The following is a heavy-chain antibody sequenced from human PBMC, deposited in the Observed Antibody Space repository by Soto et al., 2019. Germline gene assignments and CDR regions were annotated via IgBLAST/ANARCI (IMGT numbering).Heavy chain of an antibody. CDR2: IYYSGST. CDR1: GGSISSSSYY. J-gene: IGHJ6*02. CDR3: ARHTQRITIFGVVTDYYYYYGMDV. Sequence: SETLSLTCTVSGGSISSSSYYWGWIRQPPGKGLEWIGSIYYSGSTYYNPSLKSRVTISVDTSKNQFSLKLSSVTAADTAVYYCARHTQRITIFGVVTDYYYYYGMDVWGQGTTVTVSS. V-gene: IGHV4-39*01. D-gene: IGHD3-3*01.